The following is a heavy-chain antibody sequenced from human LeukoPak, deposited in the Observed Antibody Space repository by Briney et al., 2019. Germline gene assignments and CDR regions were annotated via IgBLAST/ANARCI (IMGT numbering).Heavy chain of an antibody. CDR2: ISGSGGST. J-gene: IGHJ4*02. CDR1: GFTFSSYA. CDR3: AKGDIVVVPAAKGPDFDY. D-gene: IGHD2-2*01. V-gene: IGHV3-23*01. Sequence: TGGFLRLSCAASGFTFSSYAMSWVRQAPGKGLEWVSAISGSGGSTYYADSVKGRFTISRDNSKNTLYLQMNSLRAEDTAVYYCAKGDIVVVPAAKGPDFDYWGQGTLVTVSS.